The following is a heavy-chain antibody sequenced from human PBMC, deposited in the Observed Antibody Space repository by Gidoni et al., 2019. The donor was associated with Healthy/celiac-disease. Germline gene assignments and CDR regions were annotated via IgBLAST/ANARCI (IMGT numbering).Heavy chain of an antibody. Sequence: QVQLQESGPGLVKPSQTLSLTCTVSGGSISSGGYYWSWIRQHPGKGLEWIGYIYYSGSTYYNPSLKSRVTISVDTSKNQFSLKLSSVTAADTAVYYCARDSKYGGNPNDAFDIWGQGTMVTVSS. CDR2: IYYSGST. V-gene: IGHV4-31*03. J-gene: IGHJ3*02. CDR1: GGSISSGGYY. D-gene: IGHD2-15*01. CDR3: ARDSKYGGNPNDAFDI.